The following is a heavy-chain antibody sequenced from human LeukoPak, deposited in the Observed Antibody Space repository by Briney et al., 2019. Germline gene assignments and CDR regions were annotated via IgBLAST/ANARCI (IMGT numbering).Heavy chain of an antibody. CDR2: IYYSGST. CDR3: ARGISSGYYFDY. D-gene: IGHD3-22*01. Sequence: SETLSPTCTVSGGSISSYYWSWIRQPPGKGLEWIGYIYYSGSTNYNPSLKSRVTISVDTSKNQFSLKLSSVTAADTAVYYCARGISSGYYFDYWGQGTLVTVSS. V-gene: IGHV4-59*01. CDR1: GGSISSYY. J-gene: IGHJ4*02.